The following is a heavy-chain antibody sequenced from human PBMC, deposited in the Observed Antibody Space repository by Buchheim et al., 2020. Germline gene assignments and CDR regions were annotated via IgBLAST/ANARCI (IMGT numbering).Heavy chain of an antibody. CDR3: AREVHDILTGLFDY. J-gene: IGHJ4*02. Sequence: QLQLQESGPGLVKPSETLSLTCTVSGGSISSSSYYWGWIRQPPGKGLEWIGSIYYSGSTYYNPSLKSRVTISVDTSKNQVSLKLSSVTAADTAVYYCAREVHDILTGLFDYWGQGTL. CDR1: GGSISSSSYY. V-gene: IGHV4-39*07. D-gene: IGHD3-9*01. CDR2: IYYSGST.